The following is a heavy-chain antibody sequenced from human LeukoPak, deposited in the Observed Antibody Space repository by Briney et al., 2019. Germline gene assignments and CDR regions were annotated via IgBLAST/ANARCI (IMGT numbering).Heavy chain of an antibody. V-gene: IGHV3-11*01. Sequence: PGGSLRLSCAASGFTFSDYYMSWIRQAPGKGLEWVSYISSSGSTIYYADSVKGRFTISRDNVKNSLYLQMNSLRAEDTAVYYCAREVVYDSSGYYSGDAFDIWGQGTMVTVSS. CDR2: ISSSGSTI. CDR3: AREVVYDSSGYYSGDAFDI. J-gene: IGHJ3*02. D-gene: IGHD3-22*01. CDR1: GFTFSDYY.